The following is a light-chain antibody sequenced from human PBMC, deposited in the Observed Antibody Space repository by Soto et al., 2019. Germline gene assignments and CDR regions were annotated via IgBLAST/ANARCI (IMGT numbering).Light chain of an antibody. V-gene: IGKV1-39*01. CDR3: QQSYNAPYT. Sequence: DIQMTQSPSSLSMSVGDRVTITCRASQNIGTSLNWYQMKLGRAPKLLIYSASTLHNGAPSRFSGGGSGTDFTLTITSLQPEDFATYSCQQSYNAPYTFGQGTVLEIK. CDR2: SAS. CDR1: QNIGTS. J-gene: IGKJ2*01.